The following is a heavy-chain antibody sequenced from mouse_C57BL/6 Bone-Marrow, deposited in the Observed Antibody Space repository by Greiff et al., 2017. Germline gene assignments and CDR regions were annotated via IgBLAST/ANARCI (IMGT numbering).Heavy chain of an antibody. CDR3: ARSTTVVASDY. CDR1: GYTFTDYY. CDR2: INPNNGGT. D-gene: IGHD1-1*01. J-gene: IGHJ2*01. V-gene: IGHV1-26*01. Sequence: EVKLQQSGPELVKPGASVKISCKASGYTFTDYYMNWVKQSHGKSLEWIGDINPNNGGTSYNQKFKGKATLTVDKSSSTAYMELRSLTSEDSAVYYCARSTTVVASDYWGQGTTLTVSS.